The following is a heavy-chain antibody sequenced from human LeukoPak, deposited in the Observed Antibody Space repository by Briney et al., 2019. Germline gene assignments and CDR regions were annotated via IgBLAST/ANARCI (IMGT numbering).Heavy chain of an antibody. CDR1: GFTFSSYG. J-gene: IGHJ4*02. Sequence: GGSLRLSCAASGFTFSSYGMHWVRQAPGKGLEWVAFIRYDGSNKYYADSVKGRFTISRDNSKNTLYLQMNSLRAEDTAVYYCAKDRGYDPDDYFDYWGQGTLVTVSS. CDR3: AKDRGYDPDDYFDY. V-gene: IGHV3-30*02. D-gene: IGHD2-2*01. CDR2: IRYDGSNK.